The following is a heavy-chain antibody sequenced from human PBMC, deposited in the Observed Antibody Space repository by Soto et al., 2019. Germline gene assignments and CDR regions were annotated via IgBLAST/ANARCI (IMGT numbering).Heavy chain of an antibody. CDR2: IYWDDDK. D-gene: IGHD2-15*01. V-gene: IGHV2-5*02. CDR3: AHSECSGADGYSRWDFGL. J-gene: IGHJ2*01. CDR1: GFSLTTGGVA. Sequence: QITLKESGPTLVKPTQTLTLTCTFSGFSLTTGGVAVGWIRQPPGKALEWLALIYWDDDKRSSPSMKRRLSTXHXXSKTQLVLTLTNTDPADTATYCGAHSECSGADGYSRWDFGLWGRGPLVTVSS.